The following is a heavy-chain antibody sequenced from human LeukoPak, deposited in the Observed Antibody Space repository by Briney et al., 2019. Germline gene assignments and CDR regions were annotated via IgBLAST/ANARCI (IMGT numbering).Heavy chain of an antibody. V-gene: IGHV3-23*01. D-gene: IGHD1-26*01. CDR2: ASTSGGSA. Sequence: PGGSLRLSCAASGFTFSNNAMSWVRQAPGKGLEWVSAASTSGGSAYYADSVKGRFTISRDNSKNTLFLQMNSLTVEDTAVYYCAKENPVGGTNYFDYWGQGTLVTVSS. CDR1: GFTFSNNA. J-gene: IGHJ4*02. CDR3: AKENPVGGTNYFDY.